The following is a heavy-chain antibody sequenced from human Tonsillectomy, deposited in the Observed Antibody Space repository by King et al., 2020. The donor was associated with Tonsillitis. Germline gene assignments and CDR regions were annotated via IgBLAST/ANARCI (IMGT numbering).Heavy chain of an antibody. V-gene: IGHV1-2*02. J-gene: IGHJ4*02. CDR1: GYTFSGYY. D-gene: IGHD3-22*01. CDR2: INPNSGDT. CDR3: ARDGNYYYDSSGYYYFDY. Sequence: QLVQSGAEVKKPGASVKLSCKASGYTFSGYYMHWVRQAPGQGLAWMGWINPNSGDTNYAQRFQGGVTMTRDTSISTAYMELSRLRSDDTAVYYCARDGNYYYDSSGYYYFDYWGQGTLVTVSS.